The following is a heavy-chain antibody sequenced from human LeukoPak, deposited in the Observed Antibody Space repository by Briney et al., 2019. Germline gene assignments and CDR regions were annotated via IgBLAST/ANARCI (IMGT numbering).Heavy chain of an antibody. V-gene: IGHV1-46*01. CDR2: INPSGSST. CDR1: GYTFTSYY. D-gene: IGHD5-24*01. CDR3: ARGRRWLQSLHY. Sequence: GASVKVSCKASGYTFTSYYMNWVRQAPGQGLELMGIINPSGSSTSYAQKFQGRVTMTRDTSASTVYMELSSLRSEATAVYYCARGRRWLQSLHYWGQGTLVTVSS. J-gene: IGHJ4*02.